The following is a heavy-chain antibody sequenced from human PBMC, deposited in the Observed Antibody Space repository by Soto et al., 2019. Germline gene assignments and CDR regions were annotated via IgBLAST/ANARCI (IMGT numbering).Heavy chain of an antibody. D-gene: IGHD2-21*01. CDR1: GYTFTSYF. CDR2: ISAYNGNT. J-gene: IGHJ3*02. Sequence: ASVKVSCKASGYTFTSYFISWVRQAPGQGLEWMGWISAYNGNTNYAQKLQGRVTMTTDTSTSTAYMELRSLRSDDTAVYYCARDRWGFSAFDIWGQGTMVTVSS. CDR3: ARDRWGFSAFDI. V-gene: IGHV1-18*01.